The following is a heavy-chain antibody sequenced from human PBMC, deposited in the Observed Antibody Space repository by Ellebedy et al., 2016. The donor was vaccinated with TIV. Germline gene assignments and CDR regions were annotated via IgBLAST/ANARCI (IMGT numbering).Heavy chain of an antibody. D-gene: IGHD6-6*01. CDR1: GGSIITSDYY. CDR3: VREVTGSSRAY. CDR2: IYYTGTT. J-gene: IGHJ4*02. Sequence: GSLRLSXSVSGGSIITSDYYWAWIRQPPGKGLEWIGSIYYTGTTYYSPSLKSRVIISIDMSKSQFSLKLSSVTAADTAMYYCVREVTGSSRAYWGQGILVTVSS. V-gene: IGHV4-39*02.